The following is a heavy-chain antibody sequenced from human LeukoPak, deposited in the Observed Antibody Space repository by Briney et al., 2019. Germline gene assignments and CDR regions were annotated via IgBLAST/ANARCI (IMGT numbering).Heavy chain of an antibody. V-gene: IGHV3-30-3*01. D-gene: IGHD5/OR15-5a*01. J-gene: IGHJ4*02. CDR2: ISYDGSNK. CDR1: GFTFSSYA. Sequence: PGGSLRLSCAASGFTFSSYAMHWVRQAPGKGLEWVAVISYDGSNKYYADSVKGRFTISRDKSKNTLYLQMNSLRAEDTAVYYCARLGVYGDYWGQGTLVTVSS. CDR3: ARLGVYGDY.